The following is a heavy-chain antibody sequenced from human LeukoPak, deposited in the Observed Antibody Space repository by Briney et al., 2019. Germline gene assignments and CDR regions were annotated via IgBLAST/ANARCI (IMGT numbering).Heavy chain of an antibody. CDR2: IIPIFGTA. J-gene: IGHJ4*02. CDR3: ARESHYYGSGSRDFDY. Sequence: SVKVSCKTYGYTFTHHAISWVRQAPGQGLEWMGGIIPIFGTANYAQKFQGRVTITADESTSTAYMELSSLRSEDTAVYYCARESHYYGSGSRDFDYWGQGTLVTVSS. D-gene: IGHD3-10*01. CDR1: GYTFTHHA. V-gene: IGHV1-69*13.